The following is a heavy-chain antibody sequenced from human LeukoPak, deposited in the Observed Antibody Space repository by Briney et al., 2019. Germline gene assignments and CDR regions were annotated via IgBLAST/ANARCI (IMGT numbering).Heavy chain of an antibody. CDR1: GGSFSGYY. CDR3: ARLQWIYYFDY. D-gene: IGHD5-24*01. Sequence: SETLSLTCAVYGGSFSGYYWSWIRQPPGKGLEWIGEIDHSGSTNYNPSLKSRVTISVDTSKNQFSLKLSSVTAADTAVYYCARLQWIYYFDYWGQGTLVTVSS. V-gene: IGHV4-34*01. J-gene: IGHJ4*02. CDR2: IDHSGST.